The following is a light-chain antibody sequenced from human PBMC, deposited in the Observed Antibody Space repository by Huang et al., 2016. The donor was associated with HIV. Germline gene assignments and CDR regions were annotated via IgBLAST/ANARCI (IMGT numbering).Light chain of an antibody. V-gene: IGKV1D-8*01. CDR1: QAIATY. Sequence: VMWMTQSPSLLSASTGDRVTINCRVSQAIATYLAWYQQKPGKAPDLLISAASTLHSGVPSRFNGSGSGTDFTLTISRLQSEDFANYYCQQYYTFPWTFGQGTKVDIK. CDR2: AAS. J-gene: IGKJ1*01. CDR3: QQYYTFPWT.